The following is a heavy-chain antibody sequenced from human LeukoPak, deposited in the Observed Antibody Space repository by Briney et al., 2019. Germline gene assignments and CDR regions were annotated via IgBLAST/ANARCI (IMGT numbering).Heavy chain of an antibody. CDR1: GFTVSSNY. D-gene: IGHD6-19*01. CDR3: AKEGGSSGWADAFDI. CDR2: ISYDGSNK. Sequence: GGSLRLSCAASGFTVSSNYMSWVRQAPGKGLEWVAVISYDGSNKYYADSVKGRFAISRDNSKNTLYLQMNSLRAEDTAVYYCAKEGGSSGWADAFDIWGQGTMVTVSS. V-gene: IGHV3-30*18. J-gene: IGHJ3*02.